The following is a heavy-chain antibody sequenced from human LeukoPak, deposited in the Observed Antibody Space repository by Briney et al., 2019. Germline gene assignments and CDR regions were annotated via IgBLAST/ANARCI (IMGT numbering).Heavy chain of an antibody. CDR2: INPSGGST. D-gene: IGHD3-3*01. V-gene: IGHV1-46*01. CDR3: ARDFYDFWSGSTGRRFDP. Sequence: ASVKVSCMASGYTFTSYYMHWVRQAPGQGLEWMGIINPSGGSTSYAQKFQGRVTMTSDTSTSTVYMELSSLRSEDTAVYYCARDFYDFWSGSTGRRFDPWGQGTLVTVSS. J-gene: IGHJ5*02. CDR1: GYTFTSYY.